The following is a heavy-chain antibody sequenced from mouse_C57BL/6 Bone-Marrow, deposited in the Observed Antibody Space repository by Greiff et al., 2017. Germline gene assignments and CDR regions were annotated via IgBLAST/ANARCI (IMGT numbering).Heavy chain of an antibody. CDR3: TVRSFAY. V-gene: IGHV6-3*01. CDR2: IRLKSDNYAT. CDR1: GFTFSNSW. Sequence: EVKVEESGGGLVQPGGSMKLSCVASGFTFSNSWMNWVRPSPEKGLEWVAQIRLKSDNYATHYAESLKGRFTISRDDSKSSVYLQMNNLRAEDTVIDYCTVRSFAYWGQGTLVTVSA. J-gene: IGHJ3*01.